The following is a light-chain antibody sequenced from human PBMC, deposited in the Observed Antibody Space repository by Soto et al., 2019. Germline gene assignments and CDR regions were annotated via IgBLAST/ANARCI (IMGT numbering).Light chain of an antibody. V-gene: IGLV2-14*01. CDR1: SSDVGNYNY. J-gene: IGLJ1*01. CDR3: TSFTSSSTQV. CDR2: EVS. Sequence: QSALTQTRSVSGSPGQSVTISCTGSSSDVGNYNYVSWYQQHPGKAPKLMIFEVSDRPSGVSDRFSGSKSGSTASLTISGLQAEDEADYFCTSFTSSSTQVFGTGTKLTVL.